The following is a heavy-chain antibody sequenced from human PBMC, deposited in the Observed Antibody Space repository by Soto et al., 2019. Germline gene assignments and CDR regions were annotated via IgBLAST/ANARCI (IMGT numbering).Heavy chain of an antibody. J-gene: IGHJ4*02. CDR1: GFTFDDYA. D-gene: IGHD2-15*01. V-gene: IGHV3-9*01. Sequence: EVQLVESGGGLVQPGRSLRLSCAASGFTFDDYAMHWVRQAPGKGLEWVSGISWNSGSIGYADSVKGRFTISRDNAKNSLYLQMNSLRAEDTALYYCAKAGYCSGGSCYSDYWGQGTLVTVSS. CDR3: AKAGYCSGGSCYSDY. CDR2: ISWNSGSI.